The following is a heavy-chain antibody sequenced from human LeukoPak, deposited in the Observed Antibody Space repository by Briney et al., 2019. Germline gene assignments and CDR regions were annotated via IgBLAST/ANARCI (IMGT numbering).Heavy chain of an antibody. D-gene: IGHD1-26*01. CDR1: GYTFTGYY. Sequence: ASVKVSCKASGYTFTGYYMHWVRQAPGQGLEWMGRINPNSGGTNYAQKFQGRVTMTRDTSISTAYMELSRLRSDDTAVYCCARPAREGRYYMDVWGKGTTVTVSS. CDR3: ARPAREGRYYMDV. J-gene: IGHJ6*03. CDR2: INPNSGGT. V-gene: IGHV1-2*06.